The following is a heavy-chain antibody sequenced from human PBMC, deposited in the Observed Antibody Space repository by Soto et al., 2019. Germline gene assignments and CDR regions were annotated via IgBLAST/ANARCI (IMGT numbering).Heavy chain of an antibody. D-gene: IGHD6-13*01. J-gene: IGHJ6*02. CDR3: ARGGIAAAGTGYYYYGMDV. V-gene: IGHV1-46*01. Sequence: ASVKVSCNASGYTFTSYYMHWVRQAPGQGLEWMGIINPSGGSTSYAQKFQGRVTMTRDTSTSTVYMELSSLRSEDTAVYYCARGGIAAAGTGYYYYGMDVWGQGTTVTVSS. CDR1: GYTFTSYY. CDR2: INPSGGST.